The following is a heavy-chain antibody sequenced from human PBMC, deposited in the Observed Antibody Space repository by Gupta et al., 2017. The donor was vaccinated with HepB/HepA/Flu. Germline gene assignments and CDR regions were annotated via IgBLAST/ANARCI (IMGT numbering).Heavy chain of an antibody. CDR2: IGTLDDT. V-gene: IGHV3-13*01. D-gene: IGHD6-13*01. J-gene: IGHJ2*01. CDR3: VRVKGGIAAAGTTAGYFDL. CDR1: GFPFSDSD. Sequence: EVQLVESGGGLVQTGGSLRLSCAASGFPFSDSDMHWVRQVTGKGLEWVSAIGTLDDTYYPGSVEGRFTVSRDNARDSLYLQMKSLRVADTAVYYCVRVKGGIAAAGTTAGYFDLWGRGTLVTVSS.